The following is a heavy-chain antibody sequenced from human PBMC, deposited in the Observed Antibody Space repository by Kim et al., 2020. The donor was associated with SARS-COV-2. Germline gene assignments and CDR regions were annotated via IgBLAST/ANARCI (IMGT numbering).Heavy chain of an antibody. V-gene: IGHV3-30*04. J-gene: IGHJ4*02. CDR1: GFTFSSYA. D-gene: IGHD5-12*01. CDR3: ARDWGYSGYDLSH. CDR2: ISYDGSNK. Sequence: GGSLRLSCAASGFTFSSYAMHWVRQAPGKGLEWVAVISYDGSNKYYADSVKGRFTISRDNSKNTLYLQMNSLRAEDTAVYYCARDWGYSGYDLSHWGQGTLVTVSS.